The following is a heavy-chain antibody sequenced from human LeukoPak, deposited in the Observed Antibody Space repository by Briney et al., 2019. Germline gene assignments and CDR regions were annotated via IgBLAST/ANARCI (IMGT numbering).Heavy chain of an antibody. J-gene: IGHJ4*02. D-gene: IGHD2-21*02. CDR3: AREGTTVVTRALDY. CDR2: IYTSGNT. CDR1: NGSISSYY. V-gene: IGHV4-4*07. Sequence: SETLSLTGTVSNGSISSYYWSWIRQPAGKGLEWIGRIYTSGNTNYNPSLKSRVSMSVDTSKNQLSLKLSSVTAADTAMYYCAREGTTVVTRALDYWGQGTLVTVSS.